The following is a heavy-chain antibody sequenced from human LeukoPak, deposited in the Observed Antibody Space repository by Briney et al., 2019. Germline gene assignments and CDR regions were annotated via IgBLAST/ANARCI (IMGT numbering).Heavy chain of an antibody. Sequence: SETLSLTCTVSGGSISSYYWSWIRQPPGKGLEGIGYIYYSGSTNYNPSLKSRVTISVDTSKNQSSLKLSSVTAADTAVYYCAGLTTVTNYFDYWGQGTLVTVSS. J-gene: IGHJ4*02. CDR1: GGSISSYY. V-gene: IGHV4-59*01. D-gene: IGHD4-17*01. CDR3: AGLTTVTNYFDY. CDR2: IYYSGST.